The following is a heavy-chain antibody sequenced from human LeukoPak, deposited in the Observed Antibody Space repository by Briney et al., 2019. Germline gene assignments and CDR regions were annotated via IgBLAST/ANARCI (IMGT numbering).Heavy chain of an antibody. CDR1: GFTFSSYS. CDR2: ISGSSSYI. D-gene: IGHD1-26*01. CDR3: AKGPSAIVPRSYNWFDP. Sequence: GGSLRLSCAASGFTFSSYSMNWVRQAPGKGLEWVSSISGSSSYIYYADSVKGRFTISRDNSKNTLYLQMNSLRAEDTAVYYCAKGPSAIVPRSYNWFDPWGQGTLVTVSS. V-gene: IGHV3-21*01. J-gene: IGHJ5*02.